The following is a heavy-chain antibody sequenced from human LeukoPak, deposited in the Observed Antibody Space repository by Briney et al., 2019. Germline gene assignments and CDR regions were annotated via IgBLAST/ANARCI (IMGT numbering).Heavy chain of an antibody. V-gene: IGHV1-69*05. CDR3: ARTADTARVDRRYNYLDY. Sequence: SVKVSCKASGGTFSNYAVSWVRQAPGQGLEWMGRIIPIFGTTNYAQKFQARVTITTDESMTTAYMELSSLTSEDTAVYYCARTADTARVDRRYNYLDYWGQGTLVTVSS. CDR2: IIPIFGTT. J-gene: IGHJ4*02. CDR1: GGTFSNYA. D-gene: IGHD5-18*01.